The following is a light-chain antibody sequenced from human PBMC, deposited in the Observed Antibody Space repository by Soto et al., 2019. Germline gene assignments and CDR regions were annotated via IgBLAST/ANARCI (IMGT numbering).Light chain of an antibody. CDR2: GAS. CDR1: QSVSSN. Sequence: ERVITQSPATLCVSPGERATLSCRASQSVSSNLAWYQQKPGQAPRLLIYGASTRATGIPARFSGSGSGTEFTLTISSLQSEDFAVYYCQQYNNWPPWTFGQRTKVDI. CDR3: QQYNNWPPWT. V-gene: IGKV3-15*01. J-gene: IGKJ1*01.